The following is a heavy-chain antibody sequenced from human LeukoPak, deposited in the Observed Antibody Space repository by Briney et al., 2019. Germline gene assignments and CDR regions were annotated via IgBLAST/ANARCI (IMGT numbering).Heavy chain of an antibody. CDR3: ARDFFHSDISRPFDY. D-gene: IGHD3-3*02. V-gene: IGHV3-21*01. J-gene: IGHJ4*02. Sequence: GGSLRLSCAASGFTFSSYTMSWVRQAPGKGLEWVSSIWSDSAEIHYADSVKGRFTISRDNAKDSLYLQMNSLRAEDSAVYYCARDFFHSDISRPFDYWGQGTLVTVSS. CDR2: IWSDSAEI. CDR1: GFTFSSYT.